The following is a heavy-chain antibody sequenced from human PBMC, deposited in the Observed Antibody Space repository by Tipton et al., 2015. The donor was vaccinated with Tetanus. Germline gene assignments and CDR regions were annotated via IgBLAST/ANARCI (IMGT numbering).Heavy chain of an antibody. CDR3: ARVACSSTSCYSHYFDY. CDR2: ISNSGST. V-gene: IGHV4-31*03. Sequence: TLSLTCTVSGGSISSDGAYWSWIRQHPGEGLEWIGYISNSGSTYYNPSLKSRVNISLDRSENQISLMLTSVTAADTAVYYCARVACSSTSCYSHYFDYWGPGSLVTVSS. J-gene: IGHJ4*02. D-gene: IGHD2-2*01. CDR1: GGSISSDGAY.